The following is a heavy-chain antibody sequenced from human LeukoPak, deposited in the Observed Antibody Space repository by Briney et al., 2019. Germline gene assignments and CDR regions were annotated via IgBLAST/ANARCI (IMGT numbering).Heavy chain of an antibody. J-gene: IGHJ4*02. V-gene: IGHV3-23*01. CDR3: AKDGGLWVSAHWGDS. Sequence: GGSLRLSCAASGFTFSSYTMSWVRQAPGKGLEWVSTITTSDGNTYYADSVKGRFTVSRDNSKNTLFLQMNSLRAEDAAVYYCAKDGGLWVSAHWGDSWGRGTLVTVSS. D-gene: IGHD7-27*01. CDR1: GFTFSSYT. CDR2: ITTSDGNT.